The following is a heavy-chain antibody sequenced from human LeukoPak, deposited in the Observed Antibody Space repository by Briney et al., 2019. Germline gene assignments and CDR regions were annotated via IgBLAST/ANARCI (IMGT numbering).Heavy chain of an antibody. Sequence: SETLSLTCAVSGGSISSFYWSWIRQPPGKGLEWIGDIYYSGSTNYNPSLKSRVTISLDTSKNQFSLKLSSVTAADTAVYYCARGPYYYMDVWGKGTTVTVSS. CDR3: ARGPYYYMDV. CDR2: IYYSGST. V-gene: IGHV4-59*01. CDR1: GGSISSFY. J-gene: IGHJ6*03.